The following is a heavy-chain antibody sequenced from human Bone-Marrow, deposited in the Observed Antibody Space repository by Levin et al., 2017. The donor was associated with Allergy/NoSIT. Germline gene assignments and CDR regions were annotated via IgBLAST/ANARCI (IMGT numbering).Heavy chain of an antibody. J-gene: IGHJ6*02. CDR2: MNPNSGNT. V-gene: IGHV1-8*01. CDR1: GYTFTSYD. D-gene: IGHD6-19*01. Sequence: ASVKVSCKASGYTFTSYDINWVRQATGQGLEWMGWMNPNSGNTGYAQKFQGRVTMTRNTSISTAYMELSSLRSEDTAVYYCARGRRRQWLVRGYYGMDVWGQGTTVTVSS. CDR3: ARGRRRQWLVRGYYGMDV.